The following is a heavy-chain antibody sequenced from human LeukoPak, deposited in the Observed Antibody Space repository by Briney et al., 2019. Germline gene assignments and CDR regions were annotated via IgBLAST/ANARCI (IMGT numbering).Heavy chain of an antibody. Sequence: GGSLRLSCAASGFTFSNAWMNWVRQAPGKGLEWVGRIKSKTDGGTTDYAAPVKDRFTISRDDSKNTLYLQMNSLKTGDTAVYYCTTDGDGYKHLSYYFDYWGQGTLVTVSS. CDR1: GFTFSNAW. CDR3: TTDGDGYKHLSYYFDY. V-gene: IGHV3-15*07. CDR2: IKSKTDGGTT. D-gene: IGHD5-24*01. J-gene: IGHJ4*02.